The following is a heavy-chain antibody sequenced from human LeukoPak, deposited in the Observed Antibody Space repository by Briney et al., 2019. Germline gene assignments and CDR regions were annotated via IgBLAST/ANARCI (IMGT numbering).Heavy chain of an antibody. J-gene: IGHJ4*02. Sequence: GGSLRLSCAASGFAFSSYAMSWVRQAPGKGLEWASAISGSGGSTYYADSVKGRFTISRDNSKNTLYLQMNSLRAEDTAVYYCAKDSGRDCSSTSCYIDYWGQGTLVTVSS. D-gene: IGHD2-2*01. V-gene: IGHV3-23*01. CDR1: GFAFSSYA. CDR2: ISGSGGST. CDR3: AKDSGRDCSSTSCYIDY.